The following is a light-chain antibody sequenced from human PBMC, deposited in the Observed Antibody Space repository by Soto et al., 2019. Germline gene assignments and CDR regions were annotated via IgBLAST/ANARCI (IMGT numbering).Light chain of an antibody. J-gene: IGKJ1*01. CDR1: QSVTNF. CDR2: DAS. Sequence: EIVLTQSPATLSLSPGERATLSCRASQSVTNFLAWYQQKPGQAPRRLIYDASNRANGIPARFSGSGSGTDFTLAISSLEPEDFAVYYCQQRSNWPWTFGQGTKVEIK. V-gene: IGKV3-11*01. CDR3: QQRSNWPWT.